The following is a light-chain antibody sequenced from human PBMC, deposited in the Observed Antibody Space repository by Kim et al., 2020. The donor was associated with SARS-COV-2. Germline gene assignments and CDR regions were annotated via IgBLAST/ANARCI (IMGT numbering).Light chain of an antibody. Sequence: MSPGQTASTTCAGDKLGDKYACWYQQKPCQSPVLVIYQDSKRPSGIPERFSGSNSGNTATLTISGTQAMDEADYYCQAWDSSTEVFGTGTKVTVL. V-gene: IGLV3-1*01. CDR3: QAWDSSTEV. CDR1: KLGDKY. CDR2: QDS. J-gene: IGLJ1*01.